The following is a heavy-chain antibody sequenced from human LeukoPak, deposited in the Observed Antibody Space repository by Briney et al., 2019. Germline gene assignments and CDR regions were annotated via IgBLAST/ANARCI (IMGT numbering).Heavy chain of an antibody. D-gene: IGHD4-11*01. V-gene: IGHV3-73*01. J-gene: IGHJ6*03. CDR2: IRSKANSYAT. CDR3: TRHAVTTVRYYYYYYMDV. Sequence: PGGSLRLSCAASGFTFSGSAMHWVRQASGKGLEWLGRIRSKANSYATAYAASVKGRFTISRDDSKNTAYLQMNSLKTEDTAVYYCTRHAVTTVRYYYYYYMDVWGKGTTVTVSS. CDR1: GFTFSGSA.